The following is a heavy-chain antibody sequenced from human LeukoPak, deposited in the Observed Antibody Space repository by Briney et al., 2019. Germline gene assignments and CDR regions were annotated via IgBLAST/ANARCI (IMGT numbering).Heavy chain of an antibody. CDR3: ARGGRVRFGT. V-gene: IGHV4-34*01. J-gene: IGHJ5*02. CDR2: INHSGST. CDR1: GGSFSGYY. Sequence: SETLSLTCAVYGGSFSGYYWSWIRQPPGKGLEWIGEINHSGSTNYNPSLKSRVTISVDTSKNQFSLKLSFVTAADTAVYYCARGGRVRFGTWGQGTLVTVSS. D-gene: IGHD3-10*01.